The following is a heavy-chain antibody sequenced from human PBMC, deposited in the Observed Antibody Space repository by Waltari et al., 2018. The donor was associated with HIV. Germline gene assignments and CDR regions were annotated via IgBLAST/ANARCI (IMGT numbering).Heavy chain of an antibody. Sequence: QVQLQQWGAGLLKPSETLSLTCAVYGGSFSGYYWSWIRQPPGKGLEWIGEINHSGSTNYNPSLKSRVTISVDTSKNQFSLKLSSVTAADTAVYYCARGIIAVAERGLAFDYWGQGTLVTVSS. CDR2: INHSGST. CDR1: GGSFSGYY. J-gene: IGHJ4*02. CDR3: ARGIIAVAERGLAFDY. V-gene: IGHV4-34*01. D-gene: IGHD6-19*01.